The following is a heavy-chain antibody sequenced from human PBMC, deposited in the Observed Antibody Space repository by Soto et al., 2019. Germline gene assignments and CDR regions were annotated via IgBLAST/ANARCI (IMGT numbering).Heavy chain of an antibody. CDR2: INPNSGGT. Sequence: ASVKVSCKASGYTFTGYYMHWVRQAPGQGLEWMGWINPNSGGTNYAQKFQGRVTMTRDTSISTAYMELSRLRSDDTAVYYRARMVTKRYWYFDLWGRGTLVTVSS. V-gene: IGHV1-2*02. D-gene: IGHD2-21*02. CDR1: GYTFTGYY. J-gene: IGHJ2*01. CDR3: ARMVTKRYWYFDL.